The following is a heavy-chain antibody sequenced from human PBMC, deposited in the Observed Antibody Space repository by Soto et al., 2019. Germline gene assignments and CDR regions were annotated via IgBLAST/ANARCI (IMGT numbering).Heavy chain of an antibody. CDR3: ASATLTLTTHYYYYYYGMDA. J-gene: IGHJ6*02. CDR1: GYTFTSYY. Sequence: ASVKVSCKASGYTFTSYYMHWVRQAPGQGLEWMGIINPSGGSTSYAQKFQGRVTMTRDTSTSTVYMELSSLRSEDTAVYYCASATLTLTTHYYYYYYGMDAWGQGTTVIVSS. D-gene: IGHD4-17*01. CDR2: INPSGGST. V-gene: IGHV1-46*01.